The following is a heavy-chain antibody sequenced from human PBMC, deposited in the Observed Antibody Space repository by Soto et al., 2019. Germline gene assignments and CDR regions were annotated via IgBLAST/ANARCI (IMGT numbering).Heavy chain of an antibody. D-gene: IGHD6-19*01. CDR2: ISSSGSTI. CDR3: ARRLAVAGMEHWFDP. J-gene: IGHJ5*02. CDR1: GFTFSDYY. Sequence: GGSLRLSCAASGFTFSDYYMSWIRQAPGKGLKWVSYISSSGSTIYYADSVRGRFTISRDTAKNSLYLQMNRLRAEDTAVYYCARRLAVAGMEHWFDPWGQGTLVTVSS. V-gene: IGHV3-11*01.